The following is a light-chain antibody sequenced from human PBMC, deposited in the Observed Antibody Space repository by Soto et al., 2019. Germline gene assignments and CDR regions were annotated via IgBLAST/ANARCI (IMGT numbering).Light chain of an antibody. CDR3: NSYTSSSTLYV. J-gene: IGLJ1*01. V-gene: IGLV2-14*01. CDR2: DVS. Sequence: QSVLTRPASVSGSPGQSISISCTGTSSDVGGYNYVSWYQQHPGKAPKLMIYDVSYRPSGVSNRFSGSKSGNTASLTISGLQAEDEADYYCNSYTSSSTLYVFGTGTKVTVL. CDR1: SSDVGGYNY.